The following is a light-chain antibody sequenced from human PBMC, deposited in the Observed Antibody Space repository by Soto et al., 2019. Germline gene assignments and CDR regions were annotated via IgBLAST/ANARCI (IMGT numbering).Light chain of an antibody. V-gene: IGLV1-47*01. Sequence: QSVLTQSPSASGTPCQRVTISCSGSASTIGRNYVYWYQQLPGTAPKLLIYRNSQRPSGVPDRFSGSKSGTSASLAISGLRSEDEADYYCAAWDDNLSGLYVFGAGTKVTVL. CDR2: RNS. J-gene: IGLJ1*01. CDR3: AAWDDNLSGLYV. CDR1: ASTIGRNY.